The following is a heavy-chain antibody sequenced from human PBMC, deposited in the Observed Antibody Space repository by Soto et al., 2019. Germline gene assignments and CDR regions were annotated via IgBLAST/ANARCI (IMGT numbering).Heavy chain of an antibody. CDR1: GYTLTGYY. V-gene: IGHV1-2*04. Sequence: GASVKVSCKASGYTLTGYYMHWVRQAPGQGLEWKGWINPNSGGTNYAQKFQGWVTMTRDTSISTAYMELSRLRSDDTAVYYCARAGGAVANWFDPWGQGTLVTVSS. CDR2: INPNSGGT. D-gene: IGHD6-19*01. J-gene: IGHJ5*02. CDR3: ARAGGAVANWFDP.